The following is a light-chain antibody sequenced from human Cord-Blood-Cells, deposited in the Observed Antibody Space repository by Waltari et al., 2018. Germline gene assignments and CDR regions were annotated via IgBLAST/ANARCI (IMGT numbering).Light chain of an antibody. J-gene: IGKJ2*01. Sequence: EIVITQSPATLSVSPGERATRTCIASQRVRSNLAWYQQKPAQAPRHLIYGASTRATGIPARFSGSGSGTEFTLTISSLQSEDFAVYYCQQYNNWYTFGQGTKLEIK. CDR1: QRVRSN. CDR3: QQYNNWYT. V-gene: IGKV3-15*01. CDR2: GAS.